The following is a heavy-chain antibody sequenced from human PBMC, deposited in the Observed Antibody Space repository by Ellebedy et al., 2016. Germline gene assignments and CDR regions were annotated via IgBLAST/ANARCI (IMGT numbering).Heavy chain of an antibody. J-gene: IGHJ4*02. V-gene: IGHV1-8*01. CDR1: RYTFTSYD. CDR2: MNPNSGNT. D-gene: IGHD2-2*01. Sequence: ASVKVSXKASRYTFTSYDINWVRQATGQGLEWMGWMNPNSGNTGYAQKFQGRVTMTRSTSINTAYMELSSLRSEDTAVYYCARGMYQLLPDDSWGQGTLVTVSS. CDR3: ARGMYQLLPDDS.